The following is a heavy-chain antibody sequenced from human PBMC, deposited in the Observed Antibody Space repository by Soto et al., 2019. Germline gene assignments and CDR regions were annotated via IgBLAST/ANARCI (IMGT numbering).Heavy chain of an antibody. V-gene: IGHV3-23*01. CDR3: ARKILGSTTRPDYWYFDL. CDR2: ISGGGDAA. Sequence: EVQLLESGGGLVQPGGSLRLSCASSGFTFINYAMNWVRQAPGKGLEWVSSISGGGDAAFFGDSVRGRFTISRDNSKNTVTLQMNSLGVGDTAVYYCARKILGSTTRPDYWYFDLWGRGTLVTVSS. J-gene: IGHJ2*01. CDR1: GFTFINYA. D-gene: IGHD7-27*01.